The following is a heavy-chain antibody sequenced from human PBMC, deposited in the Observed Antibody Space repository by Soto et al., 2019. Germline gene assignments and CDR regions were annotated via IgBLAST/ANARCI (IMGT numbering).Heavy chain of an antibody. V-gene: IGHV1-3*01. CDR3: GRDPSFTGMDV. J-gene: IGHJ6*02. CDR1: GYTFTSYA. CDR2: INAGNGNT. D-gene: IGHD2-15*01. Sequence: QVQLVQSGAEVKKPGASVKVSCKASGYTFTSYAMNWVRQAPGQRLEWMGWINAGNGNTKYSQKFQGRVTITRDTSASTVYMELSSLRSEDTAVYYCGRDPSFTGMDVWGQGTTLTVSS.